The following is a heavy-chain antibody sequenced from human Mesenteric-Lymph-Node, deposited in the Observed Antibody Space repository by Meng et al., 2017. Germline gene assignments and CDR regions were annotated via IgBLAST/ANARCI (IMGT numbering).Heavy chain of an antibody. J-gene: IGHJ4*02. CDR2: IYHSGST. D-gene: IGHD2/OR15-2a*01. V-gene: IGHV4-4*02. CDR3: ARGFLSFVRVFDY. CDR1: GGSISSGNW. Sequence: QLQLQEWGPGLVKPSETVSLTCTVSGGSISSGNWWNWVRQPPGKGLEWIGDIYHSGSTNYNPSLKSRVTISVDTSKNQFSLKLSSVTAADTAVYYCARGFLSFVRVFDYWGQGTLVTVSS.